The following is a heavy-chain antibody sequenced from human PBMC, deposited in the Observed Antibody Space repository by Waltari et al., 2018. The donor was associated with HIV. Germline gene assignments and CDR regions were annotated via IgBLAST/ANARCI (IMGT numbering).Heavy chain of an antibody. CDR3: ARHSLVHSYGMDV. D-gene: IGHD3-10*01. CDR2: IYYSGSA. V-gene: IGHV4-39*01. Sequence: QLQLQESGPGLVKPSETLSLTCTVSGGSISSSNYYWGWIRRPPGKGLEWIGIIYYSGSAYYNPSLKSRVTISVDTSKNQFSLKLSSVTAADTAVYYCARHSLVHSYGMDVWGQGTTVTVSS. J-gene: IGHJ6*02. CDR1: GGSISSSNYY.